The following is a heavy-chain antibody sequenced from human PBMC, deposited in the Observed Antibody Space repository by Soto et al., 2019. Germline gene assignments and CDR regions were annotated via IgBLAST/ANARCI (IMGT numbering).Heavy chain of an antibody. D-gene: IGHD1-7*01. CDR1: GFTFSSYG. CDR3: AKGSRTTYYGMDV. CDR2: ISYDGSNK. V-gene: IGHV3-30*18. Sequence: GGSLRLSCAASGFTFSSYGMHWVRQAPGKGLEWVAVISYDGSNKYYADSVKGRFTISRDNSKNTLYLQMDSLRAEDTAVYYCAKGSRTTYYGMDVWGQGTTVTVSS. J-gene: IGHJ6*02.